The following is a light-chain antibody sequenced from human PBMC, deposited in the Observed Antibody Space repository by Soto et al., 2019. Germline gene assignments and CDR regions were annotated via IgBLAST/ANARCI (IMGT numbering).Light chain of an antibody. V-gene: IGKV3-20*01. CDR3: QQYGTSPKT. CDR1: QSVSSGN. Sequence: EIVLTQSPGTLSLSPWQRATLSCRASQSVSSGNLAWYQQKPGQAPRLLIYGTSNRATGIPDRFTGSGSGTEFTLTIIRLEREDFAVYYCQQYGTSPKTFGQGTKVDIK. CDR2: GTS. J-gene: IGKJ1*01.